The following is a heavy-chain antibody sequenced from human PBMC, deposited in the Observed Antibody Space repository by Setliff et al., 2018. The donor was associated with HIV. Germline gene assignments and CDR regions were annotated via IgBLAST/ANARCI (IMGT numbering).Heavy chain of an antibody. CDR2: VHHSVTT. V-gene: IGHV4-59*08. CDR1: GGSISSHF. Sequence: PSETLSLTCTVSGGSISSHFWMWIRQPPGKGLEWIGYVHHSVTTNSKPSLRSRVTISVDTSKNQFSLKLTSVTAADTAVYFCARHVPVRGHTPLDNWGQGTLVTVSS. D-gene: IGHD2-15*01. J-gene: IGHJ4*02. CDR3: ARHVPVRGHTPLDN.